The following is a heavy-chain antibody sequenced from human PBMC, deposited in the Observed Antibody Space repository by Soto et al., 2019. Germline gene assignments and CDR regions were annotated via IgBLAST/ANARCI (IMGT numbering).Heavy chain of an antibody. V-gene: IGHV4-34*01. J-gene: IGHJ3*02. CDR3: ARLPTIIAAAVHDAFDI. CDR1: GGSFSRYY. CDR2: INHSGST. D-gene: IGHD6-13*01. Sequence: SETLSLTCAVYGGSFSRYYWSWIRQPPGKGLEWIGEINHSGSTNYNPSLKSRVTISVDTSKNQFSLKLSSVTAADTAVYYCARLPTIIAAAVHDAFDIWGQGTMVTVSS.